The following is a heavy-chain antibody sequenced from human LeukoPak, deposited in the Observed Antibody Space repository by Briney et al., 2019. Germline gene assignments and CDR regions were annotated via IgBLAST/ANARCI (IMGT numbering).Heavy chain of an antibody. D-gene: IGHD1-26*01. V-gene: IGHV1-24*01. Sequence: ASVKVSCKVSGYTLTELSMHWVRQAPGKGLEWMGGFDPEDGETIYAQKFQGRVTMTEDTSTDTAYMELSSLRSEDTAVYYCATQFGHSGSYYSGEWFDPWGQGTLVTVSS. J-gene: IGHJ5*02. CDR1: GYTLTELS. CDR3: ATQFGHSGSYYSGEWFDP. CDR2: FDPEDGET.